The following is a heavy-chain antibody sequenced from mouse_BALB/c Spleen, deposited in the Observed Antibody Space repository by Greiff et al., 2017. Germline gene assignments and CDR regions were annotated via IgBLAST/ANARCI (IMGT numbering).Heavy chain of an antibody. Sequence: EVKLVESGGGLVKPGGSLKLSCAASGFTFSSYAMSWVRQTPEKRLEWVASISSGGSTYYPDSVKGRFTISRDNARNILYLQMSSLRSEDTAMYYCARDRYDAGYAMDYWGQGTSVTVSS. CDR1: GFTFSSYA. J-gene: IGHJ4*01. D-gene: IGHD2-14*01. V-gene: IGHV5-6-5*01. CDR2: ISSGGST. CDR3: ARDRYDAGYAMDY.